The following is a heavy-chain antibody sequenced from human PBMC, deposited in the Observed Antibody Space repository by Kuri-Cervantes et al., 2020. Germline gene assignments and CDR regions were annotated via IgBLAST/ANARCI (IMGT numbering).Heavy chain of an antibody. CDR2: ISYDGSNK. V-gene: IGHV3-30*19. CDR1: GFTFSSYG. J-gene: IGHJ6*02. CDR3: ARGRFSSGWYVGYYYYGMDV. Sequence: GESLKISRAASGFTFSSYGMHWVRQAPGKGLEWVAVISYDGSNKYYADSVKGRFTISRDNSKNTLYLQMNSLRAEDTAVYYCARGRFSSGWYVGYYYYGMDVWGQGTTVTVSS. D-gene: IGHD6-19*01.